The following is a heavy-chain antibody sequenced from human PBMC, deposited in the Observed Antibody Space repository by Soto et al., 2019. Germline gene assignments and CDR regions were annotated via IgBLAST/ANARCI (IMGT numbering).Heavy chain of an antibody. J-gene: IGHJ4*02. CDR1: GGSISSYY. D-gene: IGHD3-10*01. Sequence: QVQLQESGPGLVKPSETLSLTCTVSGGSISSYYWSWIRQPPGKGLEWIGNIYSSGSTNYNPSLKSRVTISVDTAKNQFSLKVISVTAADTAVYYCARGKLWFGAPDYWGKGTLITVTS. CDR2: IYSSGST. CDR3: ARGKLWFGAPDY. V-gene: IGHV4-59*01.